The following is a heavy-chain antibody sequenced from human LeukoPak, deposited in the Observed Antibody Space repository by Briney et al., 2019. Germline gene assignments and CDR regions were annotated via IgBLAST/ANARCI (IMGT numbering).Heavy chain of an antibody. V-gene: IGHV3-23*01. CDR2: ISGSGGTT. CDR1: GITFSTYG. CDR3: AKDRVAYHTCSSWLN. J-gene: IGHJ4*02. D-gene: IGHD6-13*01. Sequence: TGGSLRLSCAASGITFSTYGMSWVRQAPGKGLEWVSSISGSGGTTYYADSVKGRSTISRDNSKNTLYLQMNSLRAEDTAVYYCAKDRVAYHTCSSWLNWGQGTLVIVSS.